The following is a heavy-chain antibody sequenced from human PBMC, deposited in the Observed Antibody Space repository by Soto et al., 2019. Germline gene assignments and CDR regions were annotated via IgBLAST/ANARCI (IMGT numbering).Heavy chain of an antibody. CDR2: IYHSGST. CDR1: GGSISSSNW. D-gene: IGHD3-10*01. Sequence: SETLSLTCAVSGGSISSSNWWSWVRQPPGKGLEWIGEIYHSGSTSYNPSLKSRVTISVDKSKNQFSLKLSSVTAADTAVYYCARVKASGVNFDYWGQGPLVTVSS. J-gene: IGHJ4*02. CDR3: ARVKASGVNFDY. V-gene: IGHV4-4*02.